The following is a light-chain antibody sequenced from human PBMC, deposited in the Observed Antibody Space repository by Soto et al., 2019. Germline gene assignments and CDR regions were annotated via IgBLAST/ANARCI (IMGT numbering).Light chain of an antibody. CDR2: GAT. V-gene: IGKV1-39*01. J-gene: IGKJ1*01. CDR1: QSITIY. CDR3: QQSYSIPWT. Sequence: DIQMTQSPSSLSASVGDKVTITCRTSQSITIYLNWYHHKPGIAPKLLIYGATTLQSGVPSRFRGSGSGTDFTLTISSLQPEDLGIYYCQQSYSIPWTFGQGTKVEIK.